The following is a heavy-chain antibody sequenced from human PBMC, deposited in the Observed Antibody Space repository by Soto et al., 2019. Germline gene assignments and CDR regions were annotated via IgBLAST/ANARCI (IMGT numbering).Heavy chain of an antibody. CDR2: RYYSEST. CDR1: GGSITTGGYY. Sequence: LTCTVSGGSITTGGYYWSWIRQLPGKGLEWIGHRYYSESTYYNPSLKSRVSISLDTSKNQFSLKLSFVTAADTAMYYCARTKCSGGSCYSWSLDYWGQGTPVTVSS. CDR3: ARTKCSGGSCYSWSLDY. J-gene: IGHJ4*02. D-gene: IGHD2-15*01. V-gene: IGHV4-31*03.